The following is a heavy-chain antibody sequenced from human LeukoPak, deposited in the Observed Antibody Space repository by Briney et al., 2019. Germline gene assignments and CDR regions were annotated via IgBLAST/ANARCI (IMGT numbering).Heavy chain of an antibody. D-gene: IGHD1-26*01. V-gene: IGHV3-21*01. CDR1: GFTFSTYN. CDR3: ARDPYSGNYGTYYYYYMDV. Sequence: GGSLRLSCAASGFTFSTYNMNWLRQAPGKGLEWVSSITSGETYIYYADSVKGRFTISRDNAKNSLYLQMDSLGPEDTAVYYCARDPYSGNYGTYYYYYMDVWGKGTTVTISS. J-gene: IGHJ6*03. CDR2: ITSGETYI.